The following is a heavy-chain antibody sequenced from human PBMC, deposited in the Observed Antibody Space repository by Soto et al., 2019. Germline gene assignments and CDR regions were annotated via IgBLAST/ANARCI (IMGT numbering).Heavy chain of an antibody. CDR3: AKETQPLSLIVVVPAALDY. CDR1: GFTFSSYG. CDR2: ISYDGSNK. J-gene: IGHJ4*02. Sequence: GGSLGLSCAASGFTFSSYGMHWVRQAPGKGLEWVAVISYDGSNKYYADSVKGRFTISRDNSKNTLYLQMNSLRAEDTAVYYCAKETQPLSLIVVVPAALDYWGQGTLVTVSS. V-gene: IGHV3-30*18. D-gene: IGHD2-2*01.